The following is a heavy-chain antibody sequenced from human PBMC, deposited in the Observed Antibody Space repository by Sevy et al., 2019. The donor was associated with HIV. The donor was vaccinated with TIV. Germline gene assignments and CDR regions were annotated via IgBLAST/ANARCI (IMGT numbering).Heavy chain of an antibody. D-gene: IGHD3-10*01. J-gene: IGHJ4*02. CDR3: ARLFYGSADY. Sequence: GVLRLSCAASGFTFSSYWMSWVRQAPGKGLEWLATINLDGSETFYVDSVKGRFTISRHNPRKSVYLQMTSLSAEDTAVYYCARLFYGSADYWGQGTLVTVSS. CDR1: GFTFSSYW. CDR2: INLDGSET. V-gene: IGHV3-7*01.